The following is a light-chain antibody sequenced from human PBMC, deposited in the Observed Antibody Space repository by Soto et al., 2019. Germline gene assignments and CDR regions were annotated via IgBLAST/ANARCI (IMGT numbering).Light chain of an antibody. CDR2: AAS. CDR1: QSISSY. Sequence: DIQMTQSPSSLSASVGDRVTIICRASQSISSYLNWYQQKPGKAPKRLIHAASSLQSGVPSRFSGSGSGTDFTLTISSLQPEDFATYYCQQSYSTPYTFDQGTKLEIK. V-gene: IGKV1-39*01. J-gene: IGKJ2*01. CDR3: QQSYSTPYT.